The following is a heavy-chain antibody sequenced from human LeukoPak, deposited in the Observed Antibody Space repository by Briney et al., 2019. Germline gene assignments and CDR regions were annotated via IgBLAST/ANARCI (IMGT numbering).Heavy chain of an antibody. V-gene: IGHV1-2*02. CDR1: GYTFTGYY. Sequence: RASVKVSCKASGYTFTGYYMHWVRQAPGQGLEWMGWIYPNSGGTKYAQKFQGRVTMTRDTSISTAYMELSSLRSEDTAVYYCAREVHYGSETNWFDPWGQGTLVTVSS. CDR3: AREVHYGSETNWFDP. J-gene: IGHJ5*02. CDR2: IYPNSGGT. D-gene: IGHD3-10*01.